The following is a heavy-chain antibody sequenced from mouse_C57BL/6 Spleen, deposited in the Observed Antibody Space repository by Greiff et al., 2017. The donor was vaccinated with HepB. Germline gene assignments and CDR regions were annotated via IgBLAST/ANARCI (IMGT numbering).Heavy chain of an antibody. J-gene: IGHJ1*03. CDR2: ISYDGSN. D-gene: IGHD2-4*01. V-gene: IGHV3-6*01. CDR3: ARDHDYDGV. Sequence: DVQLVESGPGLVKPSQSLSLTCSVTGYSITSGYYWNWIRQFPGNKLEWMGYISYDGSNNYNPSLKNRISITRDTSKNQFFLKLNSVTTEDTATYYCARDHDYDGVWGTGTTVTVSS. CDR1: GYSITSGYY.